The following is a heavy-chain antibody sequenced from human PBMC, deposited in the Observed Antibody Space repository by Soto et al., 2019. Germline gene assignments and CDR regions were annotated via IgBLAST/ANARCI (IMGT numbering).Heavy chain of an antibody. D-gene: IGHD6-13*01. CDR1: GGSISSSSYY. CDR3: ARQIAAAGTFVDY. J-gene: IGHJ4*02. Sequence: SETLSLTCTFSGGSISSSSYYLGWIRQPPGKGLEWIGSIYYSGSTYYNPSLKSRVTISVDTSKNQFSLKLSSVTAADTAVYYCARQIAAAGTFVDYWGQGTLVTVSS. CDR2: IYYSGST. V-gene: IGHV4-39*01.